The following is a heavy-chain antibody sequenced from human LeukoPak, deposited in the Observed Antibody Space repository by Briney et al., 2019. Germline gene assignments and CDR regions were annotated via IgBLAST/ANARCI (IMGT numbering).Heavy chain of an antibody. CDR2: IYHSGST. CDR3: ASLITMVRGVIGYFDY. Sequence: SETLSLTCTVSGYSISSGYYWGWIRPPPGKGLEWIGSIYHSGSTYYNPSLKSRVTISVDTSKNQFSLKLSSVTAADTAVYYCASLITMVRGVIGYFDYWGQGTLVTVSS. CDR1: GYSISSGYY. J-gene: IGHJ4*02. D-gene: IGHD3-10*01. V-gene: IGHV4-38-2*02.